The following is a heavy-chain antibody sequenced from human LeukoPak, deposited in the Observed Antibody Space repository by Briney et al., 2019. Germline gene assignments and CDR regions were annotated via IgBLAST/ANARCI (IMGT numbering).Heavy chain of an antibody. CDR2: INSNSGVT. CDR1: GYTFTDYY. D-gene: IGHD5-18*01. CDR3: ARIGGRGYTLGTFDY. V-gene: IGHV1-2*02. J-gene: IGHJ4*02. Sequence: ASVKVSCKASGYTFTDYYMHWVRQAPGQGLEWMGWINSNSGVTNYAQNFQGRVTMTRDTSISTAYMELSSLRSDDTAVYYCARIGGRGYTLGTFDYWGQGPLVAVPS.